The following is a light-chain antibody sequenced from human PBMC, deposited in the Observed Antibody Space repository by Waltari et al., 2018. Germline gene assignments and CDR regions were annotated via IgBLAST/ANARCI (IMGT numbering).Light chain of an antibody. V-gene: IGKV1-33*01. CDR2: DAS. Sequence: DIQMTQSPSSLSASVGDRVTITCQASQDINNYFNWYQQKPGKAPKLLIYDASNLETGVPSRFIGRGSGTDFTFSIRRLQTEDIATYYCQQYDNFSRFIFVPGTKVEI. CDR3: QQYDNFSRFI. J-gene: IGKJ3*01. CDR1: QDINNY.